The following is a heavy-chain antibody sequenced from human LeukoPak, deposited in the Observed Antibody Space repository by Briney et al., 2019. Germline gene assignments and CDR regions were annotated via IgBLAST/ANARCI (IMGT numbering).Heavy chain of an antibody. CDR1: GYTFTSYG. CDR3: ARALTDYDFWSGYDYGMDV. CDR2: ISAYNGNT. V-gene: IGHV1-18*01. D-gene: IGHD3-3*01. Sequence: GAPVKVSCKASGYTFTSYGISWVRQAPGQGLEWMGWISAYNGNTNYAQKLQGRVTMTTDTSTSTAYMELRSLRSDDTAVYYCARALTDYDFWSGYDYGMDVWGQGTTVTVSS. J-gene: IGHJ6*02.